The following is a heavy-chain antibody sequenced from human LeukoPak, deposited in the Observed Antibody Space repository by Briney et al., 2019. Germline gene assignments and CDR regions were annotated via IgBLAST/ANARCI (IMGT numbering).Heavy chain of an antibody. Sequence: SETLSLTCAVYGGSFSGYYWSWIRQPPGKGLEWIGEIKHSGSTNYNPSLKSRVTISVDTSKNQFSLKLSSVTAADTAVYYCTIFGVAHDAFDIWGQGTMITVSS. CDR2: IKHSGST. V-gene: IGHV4-34*01. CDR1: GGSFSGYY. J-gene: IGHJ3*02. D-gene: IGHD3-3*01. CDR3: TIFGVAHDAFDI.